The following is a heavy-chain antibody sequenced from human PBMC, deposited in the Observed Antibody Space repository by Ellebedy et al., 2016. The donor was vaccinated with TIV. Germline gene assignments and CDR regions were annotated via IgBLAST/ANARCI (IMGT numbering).Heavy chain of an antibody. V-gene: IGHV3-7*03. J-gene: IGHJ4*02. Sequence: GESLKISCAASGFSFSNYWMTWVRQAPGKGLEWVANVNQDGSDRNYVDSVKGRFTISRDNAKNSLYLQMNSPRAEDTALYYCARDFGDFWGQGTLVTVSP. D-gene: IGHD3-10*01. CDR2: VNQDGSDR. CDR1: GFSFSNYW. CDR3: ARDFGDF.